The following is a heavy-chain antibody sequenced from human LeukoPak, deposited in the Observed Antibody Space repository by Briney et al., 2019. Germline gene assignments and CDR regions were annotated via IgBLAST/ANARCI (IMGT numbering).Heavy chain of an antibody. Sequence: ASVKVSCKASGYTFTGYYMHWVRQAPGQGLEWMGWINPNSGGTNYAQKFQGRVTMTRDTSISTAYMELSRLRSDDTAVYYCARGGATYYDFWSGYPIPHWFDPWGQGTLVTVSS. CDR2: INPNSGGT. CDR3: ARGGATYYDFWSGYPIPHWFDP. V-gene: IGHV1-2*02. CDR1: GYTFTGYY. J-gene: IGHJ5*02. D-gene: IGHD3-3*01.